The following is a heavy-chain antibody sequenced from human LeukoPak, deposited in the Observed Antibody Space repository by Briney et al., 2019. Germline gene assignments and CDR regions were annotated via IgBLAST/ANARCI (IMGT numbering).Heavy chain of an antibody. J-gene: IGHJ4*02. CDR3: ARGVEYSSSSGLGY. CDR2: IYYSGST. D-gene: IGHD6-6*01. CDR1: GGSISSYY. Sequence: SETLSLTCTVSGGSISSYYWSWIRPPPGKGLDWIGYIYYSGSTNYNPSLKSRVTISVDTSKNQFSLKLSSVTAADTAVYYCARGVEYSSSSGLGYWGQGTLVTVSS. V-gene: IGHV4-59*01.